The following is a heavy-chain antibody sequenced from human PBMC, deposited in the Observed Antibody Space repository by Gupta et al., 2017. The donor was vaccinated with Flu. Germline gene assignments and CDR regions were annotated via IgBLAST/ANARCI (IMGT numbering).Heavy chain of an antibody. CDR2: MSSSSSYI. Sequence: EVQLVESGGGLVKPGGSLRLSCAASGFTFSSYSMHWVRQAPGKGREWVSSMSSSSSYIYYADSGKGRFTISRDNAKNALYLQMNSLRAEDTAVYYCAREPDDSSGYYYYYYYGMDVWGQGTTGTVSS. J-gene: IGHJ6*02. CDR1: GFTFSSYS. CDR3: AREPDDSSGYYYYYYYGMDV. V-gene: IGHV3-21*01. D-gene: IGHD3-22*01.